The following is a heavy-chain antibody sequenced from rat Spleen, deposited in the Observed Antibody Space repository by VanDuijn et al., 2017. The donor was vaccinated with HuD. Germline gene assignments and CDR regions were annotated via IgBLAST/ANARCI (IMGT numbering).Heavy chain of an antibody. V-gene: IGHV2-45*01. Sequence: QVQLMESGPGLVQPSETLSLTCTVSGFSLTSYNGHWVRQHPGKGLERRGVMWSGGSTDYNSALKPRLSISRDTSKNQVFLKMNSLQSDDTTTYYCARDVVYYDVDYWGLGVIVTVSS. J-gene: IGHJ2*01. D-gene: IGHD1-6*01. CDR1: GFSLTSYN. CDR3: ARDVVYYDVDY. CDR2: MWSGGST.